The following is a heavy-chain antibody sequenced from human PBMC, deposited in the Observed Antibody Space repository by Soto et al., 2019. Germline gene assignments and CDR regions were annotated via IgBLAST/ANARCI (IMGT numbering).Heavy chain of an antibody. CDR1: GYTFTRYT. D-gene: IGHD2-15*01. J-gene: IGHJ5*02. CDR2: INPDNGNT. Sequence: ASVNVSCKDSGYTFTRYTMNWVHQAPGQGGEWMGWINPDNGNTKSSQKFQDRVIITRDTSASTAYMDLSSLRSEDTAVYYCARGIATGQLDPWGQGTLVTVSS. V-gene: IGHV1-3*01. CDR3: ARGIATGQLDP.